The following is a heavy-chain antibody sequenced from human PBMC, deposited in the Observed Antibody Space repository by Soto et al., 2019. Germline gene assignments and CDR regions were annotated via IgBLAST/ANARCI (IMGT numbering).Heavy chain of an antibody. D-gene: IGHD4-17*01. CDR3: ARDLDYGDPYFDY. CDR2: ISSSGGTI. V-gene: IGHV3-11*01. CDR1: GFTFSDYY. Sequence: GGSLRLSCAASGFTFSDYYMSWIRQAPGKGLEWVSYISSSGGTIYYADSVKGRFTISRDNAKNSLYLQMNSLRADDTAVYYCARDLDYGDPYFDYWGQGTLVTVSS. J-gene: IGHJ4*02.